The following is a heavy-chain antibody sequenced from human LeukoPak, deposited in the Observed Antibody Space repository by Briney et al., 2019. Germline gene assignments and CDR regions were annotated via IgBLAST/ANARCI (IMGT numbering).Heavy chain of an antibody. CDR3: AKSPSYYDFWSGYYLLFDY. J-gene: IGHJ4*02. D-gene: IGHD3-3*01. V-gene: IGHV3-23*01. Sequence: PGGSLRLSCAASGFTFSSYAMSWVRQAPGKGLEWVSAISGSGGSTYYADSVKGRFTISRDNSKNTVYLQMISLRAEDTAVYYCAKSPSYYDFWSGYYLLFDYWGQGTLVTVSS. CDR2: ISGSGGST. CDR1: GFTFSSYA.